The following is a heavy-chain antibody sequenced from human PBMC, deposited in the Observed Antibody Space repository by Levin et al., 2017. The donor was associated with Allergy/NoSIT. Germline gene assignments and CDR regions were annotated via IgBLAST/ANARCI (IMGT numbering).Heavy chain of an antibody. J-gene: IGHJ6*02. Sequence: ASVKVSCKASGYTFTSYGISWVRQAPGQGLEWMGWISAYNGNTNYAQKLQGRVTMTTDTSTSTAYMELRSLRSDDTAVYYCARASSSGSYYWGNGMDVWGQGTTVTVSS. V-gene: IGHV1-18*01. CDR3: ARASSSGSYYWGNGMDV. CDR2: ISAYNGNT. CDR1: GYTFTSYG. D-gene: IGHD1-26*01.